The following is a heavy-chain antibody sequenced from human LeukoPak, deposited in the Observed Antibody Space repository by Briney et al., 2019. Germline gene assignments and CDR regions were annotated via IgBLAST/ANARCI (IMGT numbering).Heavy chain of an antibody. V-gene: IGHV3-21*06. CDR2: LSGSGRLD. CDR1: GFGFSSGT. Sequence: PGGSLRLSCAASGFGFSSGTMNWVRQAPGKALEWVSSLSGSGRLDWYAASVKGRFTISRDNAANSLFLQMNSLRVEDTAVYYCARDLQTGLAFDAWGQGTVVAVSS. D-gene: IGHD7-27*01. J-gene: IGHJ3*01. CDR3: ARDLQTGLAFDA.